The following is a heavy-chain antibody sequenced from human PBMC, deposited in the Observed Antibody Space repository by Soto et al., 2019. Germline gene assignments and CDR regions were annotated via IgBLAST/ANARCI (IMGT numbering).Heavy chain of an antibody. Sequence: PGESLKISCQVSGSPFSDYWIAWVRQVPGRGLEWMGIIYPRDSDARYSPSFQGQVTISVDTSIATVSLQWSSLKASDTAIYYCARHGNYYDIWGHGTPVTVSS. D-gene: IGHD3-22*01. CDR3: ARHGNYYDI. CDR1: GSPFSDYW. V-gene: IGHV5-51*01. CDR2: IYPRDSDA. J-gene: IGHJ4*01.